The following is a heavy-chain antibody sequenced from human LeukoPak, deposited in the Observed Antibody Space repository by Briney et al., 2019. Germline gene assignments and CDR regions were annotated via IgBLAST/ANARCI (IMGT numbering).Heavy chain of an antibody. Sequence: SETLSLTCTVSGGSISSSSYYWGWIRQPPGKGLEWIGSIYYSGSTYYNPSLKSRVTISVDTSKNQFSLKLSSVTAADTAVYYSARAFHRGDLYYDFWSGYWGLGRWTEFDPWGQGTLVTVSS. CDR2: IYYSGST. CDR1: GGSISSSSYY. CDR3: ARAFHRGDLYYDFWSGYWGLGRWTEFDP. D-gene: IGHD3-3*01. V-gene: IGHV4-39*07. J-gene: IGHJ5*02.